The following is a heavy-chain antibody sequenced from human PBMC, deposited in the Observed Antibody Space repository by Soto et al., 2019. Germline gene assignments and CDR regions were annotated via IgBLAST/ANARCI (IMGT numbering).Heavy chain of an antibody. CDR2: VYHTGNT. CDR3: AKDGADGYNVNWFDP. J-gene: IGHJ5*02. V-gene: IGHV4-38-2*02. CDR1: GYSISTGDY. Sequence: SDTLSLTCAVSGYSISTGDYWGWIRQAPGKGLEWIGSVYHTGNTYYNPSLKSRVTISVDTSKNQLSLKLTSVTAADTAMYYCAKDGADGYNVNWFDPWGQGTLVTVSS. D-gene: IGHD5-12*01.